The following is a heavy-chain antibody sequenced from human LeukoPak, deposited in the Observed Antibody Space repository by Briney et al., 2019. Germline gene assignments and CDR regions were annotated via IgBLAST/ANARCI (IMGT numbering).Heavy chain of an antibody. Sequence: GGSLRLSCVASGFTFSVYTMNWVRQAPGKGLECVSSIRINTNYRNYADSVKGRFTISRDNAKNSLYLEMSSLRAEDTAVYYCATYSGSFSLDYWGQGTLVTVSS. CDR1: GFTFSVYT. CDR2: IRINTNYR. J-gene: IGHJ4*02. D-gene: IGHD1-26*01. CDR3: ATYSGSFSLDY. V-gene: IGHV3-21*06.